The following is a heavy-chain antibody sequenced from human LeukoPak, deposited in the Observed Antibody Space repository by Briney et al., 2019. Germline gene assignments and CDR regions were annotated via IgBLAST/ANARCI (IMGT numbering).Heavy chain of an antibody. J-gene: IGHJ4*02. CDR3: ARVIDY. CDR2: IKQDGSEK. Sequence: GGSLRLSCVASGFPFSSYWMTWVRQAPGKGLEWVANIKQDGSEKYYVDSVKGRFTISRDNAKNSLYLQMNSLRAEDTAVYYCARVIDYWGQGTLVTVSS. V-gene: IGHV3-7*03. CDR1: GFPFSSYW. D-gene: IGHD3-22*01.